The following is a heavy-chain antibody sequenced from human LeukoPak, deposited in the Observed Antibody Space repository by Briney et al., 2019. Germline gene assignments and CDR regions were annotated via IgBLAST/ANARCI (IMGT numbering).Heavy chain of an antibody. CDR2: INPNSGGT. V-gene: IGHV1-2*04. CDR3: ARASTVTTIVDY. J-gene: IGHJ4*02. D-gene: IGHD4-17*01. Sequence: ASVKVSCKASGYIFTGYYMHWVRQAPGQGLEWMGWINPNSGGTNYAQKFQGWVTMTRDTSISTAYMELSRLRSDDTAVYYCARASTVTTIVDYWGQGTLVTVSS. CDR1: GYIFTGYY.